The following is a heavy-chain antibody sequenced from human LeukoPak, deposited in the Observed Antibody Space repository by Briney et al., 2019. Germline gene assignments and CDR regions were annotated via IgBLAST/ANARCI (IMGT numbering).Heavy chain of an antibody. V-gene: IGHV1-8*02. D-gene: IGHD3-16*02. CDR2: MNPNSGNT. J-gene: IGHJ3*02. Sequence: ASVKVSCKASGYTFTGYYVHWVRQATGQGLEWMGWMNPNSGNTGYAQKFQGRVTMTRNTSISTAYMELSSLRSEDTAVYYCARGRDYDYVWGSYRVDAFDIWGQGTMVTVSS. CDR1: GYTFTGYY. CDR3: ARGRDYDYVWGSYRVDAFDI.